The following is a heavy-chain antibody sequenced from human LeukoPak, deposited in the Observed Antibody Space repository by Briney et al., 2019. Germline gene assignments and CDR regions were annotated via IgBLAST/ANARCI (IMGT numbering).Heavy chain of an antibody. V-gene: IGHV4-34*01. CDR2: INHSGST. J-gene: IGHJ5*02. CDR3: ARRGLRFLESVKYSWFDP. CDR1: GGSFSGYY. Sequence: PSETLPLTCAVYGGSFSGYYWTWIRQPPGKGLEWIGEINHSGSTNYNPSLKSRVTISVDTSKSQFSLKLSSVTAADTAIYFCARRGLRFLESVKYSWFDPWGQGTLVTVSS. D-gene: IGHD3-3*01.